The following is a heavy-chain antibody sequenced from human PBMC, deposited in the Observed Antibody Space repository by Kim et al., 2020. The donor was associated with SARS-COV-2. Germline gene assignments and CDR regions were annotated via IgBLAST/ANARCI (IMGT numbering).Heavy chain of an antibody. CDR3: APAERKSGYDSWWFDP. J-gene: IGHJ5*02. V-gene: IGHV1-69*02. CDR2: IIPILGIA. D-gene: IGHD5-12*01. Sequence: SVKVSCKASGGTFSSYTISWVRQAPGQGLEWMGRIIPILGIANYAQKFQGRVTITADKSTSTAYMELSSLRSEDTAVYYCAPAERKSGYDSWWFDPWGQGTLVTVSS. CDR1: GGTFSSYT.